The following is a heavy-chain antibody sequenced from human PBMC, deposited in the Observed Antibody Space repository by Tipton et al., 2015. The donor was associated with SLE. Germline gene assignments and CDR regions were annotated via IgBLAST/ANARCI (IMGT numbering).Heavy chain of an antibody. V-gene: IGHV4-34*01. CDR3: AGEKPQAVVAFDI. CDR1: GGSFSGYY. CDR2: IYYSGST. Sequence: TLSLTCAVYGGSFSGYYWSWIRQPPGKGLEWIGSIYYSGSTYYNPSLKSRVTISVDTSKTQFSLKLSSVTAADTAVYYCAGEKPQAVVAFDIWGQGTMVTVSS. D-gene: IGHD6-19*01. J-gene: IGHJ3*02.